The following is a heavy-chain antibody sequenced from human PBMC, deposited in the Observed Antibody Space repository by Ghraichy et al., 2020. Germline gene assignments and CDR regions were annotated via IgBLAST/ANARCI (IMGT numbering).Heavy chain of an antibody. D-gene: IGHD3-10*01. J-gene: IGHJ5*02. CDR3: ARVNTLVRGGRGWFDP. V-gene: IGHV4-39*07. CDR2: VYFRGST. Sequence: ESLNISCRVSGGSISTTRNEWAWIRQPPGKGLEWIGNVYFRGSTYYNPSLQSRVTISVDTSKDQFSLRLDSVTAADTALYYCARVNTLVRGGRGWFDPWGQGTLVIVSS. CDR1: GGSISTTRNE.